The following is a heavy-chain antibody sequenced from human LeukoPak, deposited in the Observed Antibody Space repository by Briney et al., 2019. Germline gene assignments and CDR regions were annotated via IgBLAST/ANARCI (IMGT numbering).Heavy chain of an antibody. J-gene: IGHJ4*02. CDR2: IIPIFATA. CDR1: GDTFSNYA. CDR3: ARESDSSMVINYFDY. V-gene: IGHV1-69*13. D-gene: IGHD5-18*01. Sequence: ASVKVSCKASGDTFSNYAISWVRQAPGQGLEWMGGIIPIFATANYAQKFQGRVTITADESTNTACMELSSLRSEDTAVYYCARESDSSMVINYFDYWGQGTLVTVSS.